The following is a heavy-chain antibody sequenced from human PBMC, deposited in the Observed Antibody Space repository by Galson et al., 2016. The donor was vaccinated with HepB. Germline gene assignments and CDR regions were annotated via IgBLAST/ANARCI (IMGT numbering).Heavy chain of an antibody. D-gene: IGHD2-15*01. V-gene: IGHV3-30*18. CDR3: VKDNWGDCPGRSCYYFGS. J-gene: IGHJ4*02. Sequence: SLRLSCAASGFTFSSHGMHWVRQAPGKGLEWVTVISYDGSNQYYADSVKGRFTISRDNSKNTLDLQMNSLRAEDTAVYYCVKDNWGDCPGRSCYYFGSWGQGTLVTVSS. CDR2: ISYDGSNQ. CDR1: GFTFSSHG.